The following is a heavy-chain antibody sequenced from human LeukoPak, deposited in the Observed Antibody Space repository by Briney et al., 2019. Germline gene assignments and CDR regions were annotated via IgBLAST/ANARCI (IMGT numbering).Heavy chain of an antibody. Sequence: GGSLRLSCAASGFTFSSYWMYWVRQAPGKGRVWLSRINGDGSSTGYADSVKGRFTISRDNAKNTLYLQMNSLRAEDTAVYYCARVSMGGTQRALDYWGQGTLVTVSS. CDR1: GFTFSSYW. D-gene: IGHD1-26*01. CDR2: INGDGSST. CDR3: ARVSMGGTQRALDY. J-gene: IGHJ4*02. V-gene: IGHV3-74*01.